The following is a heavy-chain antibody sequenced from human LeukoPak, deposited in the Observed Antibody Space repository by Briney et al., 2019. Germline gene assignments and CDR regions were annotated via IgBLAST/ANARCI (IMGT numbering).Heavy chain of an antibody. V-gene: IGHV3-23*01. D-gene: IGHD3-3*01. Sequence: GGSLRLSCAASGFTFSNYAMNWVRQAPGKGLEWVSTISGSGGSTYYADSVKGRFTISRDNSKNTLYLQMNSLRAEDTAVYYCAFFSNYFDFWGRGTLVTVSS. J-gene: IGHJ4*02. CDR1: GFTFSNYA. CDR3: AFFSNYFDF. CDR2: ISGSGGST.